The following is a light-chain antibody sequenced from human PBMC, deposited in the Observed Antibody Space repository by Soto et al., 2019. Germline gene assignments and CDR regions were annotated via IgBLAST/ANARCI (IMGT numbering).Light chain of an antibody. CDR3: IQALQTPIT. CDR2: LGS. J-gene: IGKJ5*01. V-gene: IGKV2-28*01. CDR1: QSLLHSNGYTY. Sequence: DIVMTQSPLSLPVTPGEPASISCRSSQSLLHSNGYTYFDWDLQKPGQSPQLLIHLGSNRASGVPDRFSGSGSGTDFTLQISKVEADDVVIYYCIQALQTPITFGQGTRLEMK.